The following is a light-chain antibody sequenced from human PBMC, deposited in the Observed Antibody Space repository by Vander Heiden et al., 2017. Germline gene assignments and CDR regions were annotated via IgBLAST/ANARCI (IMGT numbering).Light chain of an antibody. CDR3: QQSHSTPWT. CDR1: QSISSY. J-gene: IGKJ1*01. V-gene: IGKV1-39*01. Sequence: DIQMTQSPSALSASLGDSVTITCPASQSISSYLNWYQQKPGKAPSLLIGAASSLQRGVPSRFSGSGSGSDVTLTISSPQPEDFATYYCQQSHSTPWTFGQGTKVEIK. CDR2: AAS.